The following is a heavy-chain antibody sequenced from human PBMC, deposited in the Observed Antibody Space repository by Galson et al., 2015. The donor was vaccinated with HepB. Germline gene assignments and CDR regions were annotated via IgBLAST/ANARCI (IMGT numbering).Heavy chain of an antibody. CDR2: IRSKASAGTT. Sequence: SLRLSCAASEVSFGNNAMSWFRQSPGKGLEWVGFIRSKASAGTTEYAASVKGRFSILRDDSKSVVYLQMSSLKIEDTAVYYCASSGYWGQGALVTVSS. CDR1: EVSFGNNA. V-gene: IGHV3-49*03. J-gene: IGHJ4*02. D-gene: IGHD1-26*01. CDR3: ASSGY.